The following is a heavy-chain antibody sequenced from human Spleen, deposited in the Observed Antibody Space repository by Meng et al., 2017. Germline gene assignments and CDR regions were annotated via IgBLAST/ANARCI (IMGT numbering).Heavy chain of an antibody. CDR1: GGSISSYY. CDR2: IYYSGST. CDR3: TRAAHDFWSGYYDY. V-gene: IGHV4-59*08. D-gene: IGHD3-3*01. J-gene: IGHJ4*02. Sequence: SETLSLTCTVSGGSISSYYWSWIRQPPGKGLEWIGYIYYSGSTNYNPSLKSRVTISVDTSKNQFSLKLSSVTAADTAVYYCTRAAHDFWSGYYDYWGQGTLVTVSS.